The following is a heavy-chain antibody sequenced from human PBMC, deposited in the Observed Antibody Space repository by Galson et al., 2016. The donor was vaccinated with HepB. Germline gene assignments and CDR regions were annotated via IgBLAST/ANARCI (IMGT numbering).Heavy chain of an antibody. Sequence: CAASGFTVSNNYMRWVRQAPGKALEWVSLIYSSGNTHYADSVKGRFTISRDSSKNTVYLQMNSLRVDDTAVYYCARGGGAATAAWGQGTLVTVSS. J-gene: IGHJ5*02. CDR2: IYSSGNT. CDR1: GFTVSNNY. CDR3: ARGGGAATAA. D-gene: IGHD2-15*01. V-gene: IGHV3-53*01.